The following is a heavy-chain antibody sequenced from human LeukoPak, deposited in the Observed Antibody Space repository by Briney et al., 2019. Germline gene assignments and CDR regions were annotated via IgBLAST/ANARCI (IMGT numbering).Heavy chain of an antibody. D-gene: IGHD5-12*01. CDR3: ARDPGLGYSGYPGTTAIDY. J-gene: IGHJ4*02. Sequence: GGSLSLSCAASGFTFSSYSMNWVRQAPGKGLEWVSSISSSSSYIYYADSVKGRFTISRDNAKNSLYLQMNSLRAEDTAVYYCARDPGLGYSGYPGTTAIDYWGQGTLVTVSS. CDR2: ISSSSSYI. CDR1: GFTFSSYS. V-gene: IGHV3-21*01.